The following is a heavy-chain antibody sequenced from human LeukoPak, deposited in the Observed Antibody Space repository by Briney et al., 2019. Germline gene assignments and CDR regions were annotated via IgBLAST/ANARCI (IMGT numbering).Heavy chain of an antibody. CDR2: IHRDGST. Sequence: GGSLRLSCAVSGFTVTTNYMSWVRQAPGKGLEWVSIIHRDGSTYYADSVKGRFTISRDNSKNTLYLQMGSLRAEDMAVYYCARGYYDSSGYYPSGMDVWGQGTTVTVSS. CDR1: GFTVTTNY. V-gene: IGHV3-66*01. CDR3: ARGYYDSSGYYPSGMDV. J-gene: IGHJ6*02. D-gene: IGHD3-22*01.